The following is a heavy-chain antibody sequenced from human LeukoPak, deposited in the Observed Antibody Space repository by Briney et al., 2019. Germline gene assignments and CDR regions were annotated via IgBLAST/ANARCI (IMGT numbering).Heavy chain of an antibody. CDR1: GGSISSGSYS. J-gene: IGHJ4*02. D-gene: IGHD2-15*01. CDR2: IYTSGST. V-gene: IGHV4-61*02. Sequence: SETLSLTCTVSGGSISSGSYSWSWIRQPAGKGLEWIGRIYTSGSTNYNPSLKSRVTISVDTSKNQFSLKLSSVTAADTAVYYCARDTLYCSGGSCYSYLLDYWGQGTLVTVSS. CDR3: ARDTLYCSGGSCYSYLLDY.